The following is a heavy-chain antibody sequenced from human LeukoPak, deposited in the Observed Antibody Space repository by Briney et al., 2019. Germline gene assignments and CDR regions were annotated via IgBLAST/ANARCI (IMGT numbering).Heavy chain of an antibody. Sequence: GGSLRLSCATSGFNFGEFVVSWVRQAPGTGLEWVGFIRDKANGGTTEYAASVEGRFMIARDDSKGLAYLEMNSLKVDDTGTYYCSRGFAADWGQGALVTVSS. CDR3: SRGFAAD. J-gene: IGHJ4*02. D-gene: IGHD2-15*01. CDR1: GFNFGEFV. CDR2: IRDKANGGTT. V-gene: IGHV3-49*04.